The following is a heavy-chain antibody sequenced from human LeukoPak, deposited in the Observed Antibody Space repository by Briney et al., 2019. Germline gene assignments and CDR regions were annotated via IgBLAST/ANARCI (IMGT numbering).Heavy chain of an antibody. CDR2: IYHSGST. D-gene: IGHD2-21*02. Sequence: SETLSLTCTVSGYPISSGYYWGWIRQPPGKGLEWIGSIYHSGSTYYNPSLKSRVTISVDTSKNQFSLKLSSVTAADTAVYYCARGGVVTAIRVQYYFDYWGQGTLVTVSS. J-gene: IGHJ4*02. CDR1: GYPISSGYY. V-gene: IGHV4-38-2*02. CDR3: ARGGVVTAIRVQYYFDY.